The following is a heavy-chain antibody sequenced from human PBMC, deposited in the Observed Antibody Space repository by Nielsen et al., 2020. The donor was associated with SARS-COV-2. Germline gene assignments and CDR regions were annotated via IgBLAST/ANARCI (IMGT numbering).Heavy chain of an antibody. D-gene: IGHD3-22*01. J-gene: IGHJ6*02. CDR3: AREWLLSLVGYYYYYGMDV. Sequence: LSLTCAVYGGSFSGYYWSWIRQAPGKGLEWVAVIWYDGSNKYYADSVKGRFTISRDNSKNTLYLQMNSLRAEDTAVYYCAREWLLSLVGYYYYYGMDVWGQGTTVTVSS. CDR2: IWYDGSNK. CDR1: GGSFSGYY. V-gene: IGHV3-33*08.